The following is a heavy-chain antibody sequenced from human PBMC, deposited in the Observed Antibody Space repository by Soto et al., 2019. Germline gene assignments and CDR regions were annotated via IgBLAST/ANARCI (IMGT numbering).Heavy chain of an antibody. J-gene: IGHJ4*02. CDR3: ARGSGIVALPGELEDVKYDY. CDR1: GQSFSGHS. D-gene: IGHD1-1*01. CDR2: INESGST. V-gene: IGHV4-34*01. Sequence: QVQLQQWGAGLVKPSETLSLSCAVYGQSFSGHSWAWIRQPPGKGLEWIGEINESGSTYYNPSLKSRVTISTGTSKNQFSLKLSSVSAADTGGYFCARGSGIVALPGELEDVKYDYWGQGTLVNVSS.